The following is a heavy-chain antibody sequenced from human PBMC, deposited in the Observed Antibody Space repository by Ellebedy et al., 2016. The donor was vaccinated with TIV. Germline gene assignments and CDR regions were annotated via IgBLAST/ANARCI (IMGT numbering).Heavy chain of an antibody. Sequence: GESLKISCAGSGFTFSEYYMSWIRQAPGKGLEWVSYVSTTGNYTGYSDSVTGRFTISRDNARDSVYLQMNGLRVDDTAIYFCATNMIRGVRSYGMDVWGQGTAVTVSS. CDR1: GFTFSEYY. D-gene: IGHD3-10*01. V-gene: IGHV3-11*03. J-gene: IGHJ6*02. CDR2: VSTTGNYT. CDR3: ATNMIRGVRSYGMDV.